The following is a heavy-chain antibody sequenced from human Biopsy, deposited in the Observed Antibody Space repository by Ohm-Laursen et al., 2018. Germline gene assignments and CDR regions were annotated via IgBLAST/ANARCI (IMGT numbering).Heavy chain of an antibody. CDR1: GYTFRNHG. J-gene: IGHJ4*02. D-gene: IGHD3-16*01. V-gene: IGHV1-18*01. Sequence: GASVKVSCKTSGYTFRNHGISWVRQAPGRDLEWMGWISTWDAHTSYVQKVQGRVTLTIDTSTSTGYMELRSLRSDDTAVYYCARGGSNYPDYWGQGTLVTVSS. CDR2: ISTWDAHT. CDR3: ARGGSNYPDY.